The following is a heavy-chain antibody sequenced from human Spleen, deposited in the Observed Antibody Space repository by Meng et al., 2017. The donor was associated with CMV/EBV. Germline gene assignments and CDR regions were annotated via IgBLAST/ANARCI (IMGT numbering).Heavy chain of an antibody. Sequence: ASVKVSCKTSGYTFTTYGISWVRQAPGQGLERMAWITAYNNNTNYAKQFQGRVTVTTDTSTSTVYMELRNLRSDDTAAYYCARDPGRGLMEWLLGDFWGQGTLVTVSS. CDR1: GYTFTTYG. CDR3: ARDPGRGLMEWLLGDF. CDR2: ITAYNNNT. J-gene: IGHJ4*02. D-gene: IGHD3-3*01. V-gene: IGHV1-18*01.